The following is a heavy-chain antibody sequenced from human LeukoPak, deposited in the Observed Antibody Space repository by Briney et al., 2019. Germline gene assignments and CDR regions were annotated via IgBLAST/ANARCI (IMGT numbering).Heavy chain of an antibody. V-gene: IGHV4-39*07. CDR2: IYYSGTT. CDR3: ARAEDGYQLDY. D-gene: IGHD5-24*01. CDR1: GGSISSSSYY. J-gene: IGHJ4*02. Sequence: PSETLSLTCTVSGGSISSSSYYWGWVRQPPGKGLEWIGSIYYSGTTFHNPSLKSRVTISVDTSKNHFSLRLSSVTAADTAVYYCARAEDGYQLDYWGQGTLVTVSS.